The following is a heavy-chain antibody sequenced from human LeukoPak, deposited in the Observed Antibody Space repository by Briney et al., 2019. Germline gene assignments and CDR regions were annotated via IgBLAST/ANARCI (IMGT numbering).Heavy chain of an antibody. J-gene: IGHJ4*02. D-gene: IGHD5-12*01. CDR1: GFTFSSYG. V-gene: IGHV3-30*18. CDR2: ISYDGNNK. CDR3: AKGGVRGDIVATIGGFYFDF. Sequence: GGSLRLSCAAAGFTFSSYGIHWVRHAPGKGLEWVAVISYDGNNKYYADSGKGRFSIARDNSKNTLYLQMNSLRAEDTAVYYCAKGGVRGDIVATIGGFYFDFWGQGTLVTVSS.